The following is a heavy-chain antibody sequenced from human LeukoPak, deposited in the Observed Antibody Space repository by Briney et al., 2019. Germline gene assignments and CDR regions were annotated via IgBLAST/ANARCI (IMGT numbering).Heavy chain of an antibody. V-gene: IGHV3-74*01. D-gene: IGHD2-8*01. CDR3: LPNAFDY. J-gene: IGHJ4*02. Sequence: PGGSLRLSCAASGFTFSSYWMHWVRQTPGKGLVWVSRINSDGSTTTYADSVKGRFTISRDNAKNIQYLQMNSLRAEDTAVYYCLPNAFDYWGQGTLVTVSS. CDR1: GFTFSSYW. CDR2: INSDGSTT.